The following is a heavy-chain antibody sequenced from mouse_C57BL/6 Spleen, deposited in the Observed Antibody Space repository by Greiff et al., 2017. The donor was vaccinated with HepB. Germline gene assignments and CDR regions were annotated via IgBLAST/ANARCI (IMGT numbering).Heavy chain of an antibody. CDR3: ARFGNSRYFDV. J-gene: IGHJ1*03. V-gene: IGHV1-64*01. Sequence: VQLQQSGAELVKPGASVKLSCKASGYTFTSYWMHWVKQRPGQGLEWIGMIHPNSGSTNYNEKFKSKATLTVDKSSSTAYMQLSSLTSEDSAVYYCARFGNSRYFDVWGTGTTVTVSS. D-gene: IGHD2-1*01. CDR1: GYTFTSYW. CDR2: IHPNSGST.